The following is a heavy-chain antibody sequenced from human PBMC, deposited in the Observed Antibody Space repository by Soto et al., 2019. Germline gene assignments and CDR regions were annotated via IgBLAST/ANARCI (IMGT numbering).Heavy chain of an antibody. D-gene: IGHD6-19*01. Sequence: QLQLQESGSGLVKPSQTLSLTCAVSGGSISSGGYSWSWIRQPPGKGLEWIGYIYHSGSTYYNPSLKTRATLPLRXXKNQFSLKLSSVTAADTAVYYCARAGGLGAVAVEYWGQGTLVTVSS. CDR1: GGSISSGGYS. CDR3: ARAGGLGAVAVEY. CDR2: IYHSGST. J-gene: IGHJ4*02. V-gene: IGHV4-30-2*01.